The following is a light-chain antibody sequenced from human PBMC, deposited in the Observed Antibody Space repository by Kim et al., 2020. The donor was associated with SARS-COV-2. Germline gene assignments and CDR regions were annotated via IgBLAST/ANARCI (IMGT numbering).Light chain of an antibody. CDR2: AAS. V-gene: IGKV1-27*01. CDR3: QKYNSAPWT. J-gene: IGKJ1*01. Sequence: ASVGDRVTISGRASQDISNYLVWYQQKPGKVPKLLIYAASTLQSGVPSRFNGSGSETDFTLTISSLQPEDVGTYYCQKYNSAPWTFGQGTKVDIK. CDR1: QDISNY.